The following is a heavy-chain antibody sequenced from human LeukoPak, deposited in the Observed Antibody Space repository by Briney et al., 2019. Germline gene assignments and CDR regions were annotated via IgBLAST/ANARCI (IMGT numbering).Heavy chain of an antibody. D-gene: IGHD2/OR15-2a*01. CDR1: GYTFTSHD. CDR2: MNPNTGNT. J-gene: IGHJ4*02. V-gene: IGHV1-8*01. CDR3: ASTQEVLPAL. Sequence: ASVKVSCKASGYTFTSHDINWVRRATGQGLEWMGWMNPNTGNTGYAQKFQGRVTMTRDTSISTAYLELSSLTSEDTAVYYCASTQEVLPALWGQGTLVAVSS.